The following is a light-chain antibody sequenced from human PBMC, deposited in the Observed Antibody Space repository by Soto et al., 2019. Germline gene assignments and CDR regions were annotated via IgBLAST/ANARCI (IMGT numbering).Light chain of an antibody. Sequence: IQMTQSPSTLSASVGDRVTITCRASQSISTYLAWYQQKPGKAPKLLIFDASTLKTGVPVRFRGSGSGTEFTLTISSLQPDDFAAYYCQQHTSYSATFGAGTKVEIK. CDR1: QSISTY. J-gene: IGKJ4*01. CDR3: QQHTSYSAT. V-gene: IGKV1-5*01. CDR2: DAS.